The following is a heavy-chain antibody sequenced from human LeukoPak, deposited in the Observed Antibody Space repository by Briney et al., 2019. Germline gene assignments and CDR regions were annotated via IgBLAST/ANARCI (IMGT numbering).Heavy chain of an antibody. CDR1: GFTFGVYA. D-gene: IGHD3-10*01. CDR2: IRSKAFGGTT. Sequence: GGSLRLSCTASGFTFGVYAMSWVRQAPGKGLEWVGFIRSKAFGGTTEYAASVKGRFTISRDDSKSIAYLQMNSLKTEDTAVYYCSYGSGSSYNVYYYAMDVWGKGTTVTVSS. J-gene: IGHJ6*04. V-gene: IGHV3-49*04. CDR3: SYGSGSSYNVYYYAMDV.